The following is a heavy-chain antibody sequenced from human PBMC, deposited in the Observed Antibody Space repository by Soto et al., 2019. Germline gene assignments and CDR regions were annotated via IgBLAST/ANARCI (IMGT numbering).Heavy chain of an antibody. D-gene: IGHD1-26*01. J-gene: IGHJ6*02. CDR1: GFTFSNAW. CDR2: IKSKTDGGTT. V-gene: IGHV3-15*07. Sequence: EVQLVESGGGLVKPGGSLRLSCAASGFTFSNAWMNWVRQAPGKGLEWVGRIKSKTDGGTTDYAAPVKGRFTISRDDSKNTLYLQMNSLKTEDTAVYYCTTVQQARGEWERIGHYGMDVWGQGTTVTVSS. CDR3: TTVQQARGEWERIGHYGMDV.